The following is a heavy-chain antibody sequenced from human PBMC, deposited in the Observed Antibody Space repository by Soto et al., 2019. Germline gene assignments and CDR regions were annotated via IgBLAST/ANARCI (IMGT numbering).Heavy chain of an antibody. Sequence: EVQLLESGGGLVQPGGSLRLSCAASGFTFSSYGMTWVRQAPGKGLEWVSFSSATGAGTYYADSVKGRFTISRDNSKNTLYLQMTSLSADVTAVYYCAKDRRAGGNYGFYSDFWGQGALVIVSS. V-gene: IGHV3-23*01. J-gene: IGHJ4*02. CDR1: GFTFSSYG. CDR2: SSATGAGT. D-gene: IGHD1-7*01. CDR3: AKDRRAGGNYGFYSDF.